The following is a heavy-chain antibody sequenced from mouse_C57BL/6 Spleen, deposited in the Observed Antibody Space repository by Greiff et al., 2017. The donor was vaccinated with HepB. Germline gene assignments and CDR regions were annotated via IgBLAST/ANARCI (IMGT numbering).Heavy chain of an antibody. V-gene: IGHV1-81*01. CDR2: IYPRSGNT. J-gene: IGHJ2*01. CDR3: ARSYDYDGGVYFDY. D-gene: IGHD2-4*01. Sequence: QVQLQQSGAELARPGASVKLSCKASGYTFTSYGISWVKQRTGQGLEWIGEIYPRSGNTYYNEKFKGKATLTADKSSSTAYMELRSLTSEDSAVYFCARSYDYDGGVYFDYWGQGTTLTVSS. CDR1: GYTFTSYG.